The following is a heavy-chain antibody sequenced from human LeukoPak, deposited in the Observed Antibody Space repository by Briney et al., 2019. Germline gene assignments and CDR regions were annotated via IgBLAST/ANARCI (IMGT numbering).Heavy chain of an antibody. V-gene: IGHV4-34*01. CDR2: INHSGST. Sequence: SETLSLTCAVYGGSFGGYYWSWIRQPPGKGLEWIGEINHSGSTNYNPSLKSRVTISVDTSKNQFSLKLSSVTAADTAVYYCARGMAAARFSWFDPWGQGTLVIVSS. D-gene: IGHD6-13*01. CDR1: GGSFGGYY. CDR3: ARGMAAARFSWFDP. J-gene: IGHJ5*02.